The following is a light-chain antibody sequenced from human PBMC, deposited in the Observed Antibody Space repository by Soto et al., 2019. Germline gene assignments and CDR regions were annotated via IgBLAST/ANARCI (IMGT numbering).Light chain of an antibody. V-gene: IGKV3-15*01. J-gene: IGKJ1*01. CDR3: QQYNNWPPRWT. Sequence: EIVMTQSPATLSVSPGERDTLSCRASQSVSSNLAWYQQKPGQAPRLLIYGASTRATGIPARFSGSGSGTEFTLTISSLQSEDFAVYYCQQYNNWPPRWTFGQGTKLDIK. CDR1: QSVSSN. CDR2: GAS.